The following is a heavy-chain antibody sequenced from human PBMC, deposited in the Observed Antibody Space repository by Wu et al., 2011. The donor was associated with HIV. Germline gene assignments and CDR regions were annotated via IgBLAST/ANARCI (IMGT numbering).Heavy chain of an antibody. CDR3: ARAFDYGGGDGGLDV. CDR1: GYSFTRYY. Sequence: QVQLMQSGAEVKEPGASVKVSCKASGYSFTRYYVHWVRQTPGQGLEWMGIVNPGADTRTYTQKFRDRVTMTWDTSTSTLYMELSSLRSEDTAIYYCARAFDYGGGDGGLDVWGKRDHGHRLL. CDR2: VNPGADTR. J-gene: IGHJ6*04. V-gene: IGHV1-46*01. D-gene: IGHD4/OR15-4a*01.